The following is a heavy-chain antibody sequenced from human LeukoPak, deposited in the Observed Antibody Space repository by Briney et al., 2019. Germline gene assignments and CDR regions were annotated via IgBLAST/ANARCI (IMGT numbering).Heavy chain of an antibody. CDR3: ARDRADTEMAY. Sequence: ASVKVSCKASGYTFTGYYMHWVRQAPGQGLEWMGWINPNSGGTNYAQKFQGRVTMTRDTSISTAYMELNGLTSEDTAVYYCARDRADTEMAYWGQGTLVTVAS. V-gene: IGHV1-2*02. CDR2: INPNSGGT. CDR1: GYTFTGYY. D-gene: IGHD5-18*01. J-gene: IGHJ4*02.